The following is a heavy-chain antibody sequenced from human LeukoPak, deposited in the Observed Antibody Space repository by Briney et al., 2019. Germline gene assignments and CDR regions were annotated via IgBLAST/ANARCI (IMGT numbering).Heavy chain of an antibody. CDR1: GGSISSGDYY. J-gene: IGHJ4*02. Sequence: SQTLSLTCTVSGGSISSGDYYGSWIRQPPGKGLEWIAYISYSGSTSYNPSLKSRVTISVDTSKNQFSLKLNSVTAADTAVYYCARGDSSTWSFKIWGQGTLVTVSS. V-gene: IGHV4-30-4*01. CDR2: ISYSGST. CDR3: ARGDSSTWSFKI. D-gene: IGHD6-13*01.